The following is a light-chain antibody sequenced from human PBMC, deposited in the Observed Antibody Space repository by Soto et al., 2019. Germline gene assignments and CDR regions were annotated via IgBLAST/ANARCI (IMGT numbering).Light chain of an antibody. CDR3: LQGVGKPRP. Sequence: AIQMTQSPSSLSASVGDRVTITCRASQGIGTELGWYQLKPGKAPKLLVYGASALQSGVLARCSCSGSRTDFTLHIRSLQPDDIATYYCLQGVGKPRPFGQGNKVELK. CDR1: QGIGTE. J-gene: IGKJ1*01. V-gene: IGKV1-6*02. CDR2: GAS.